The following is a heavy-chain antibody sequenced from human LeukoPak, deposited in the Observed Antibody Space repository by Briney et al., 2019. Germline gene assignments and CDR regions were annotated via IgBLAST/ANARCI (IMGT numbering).Heavy chain of an antibody. D-gene: IGHD3-10*01. CDR3: ARTLWSPRGDI. J-gene: IGHJ3*02. Sequence: GGSLRLSCAASGFTFSIYGMSWVRQTPGKGLEWVSAIIASGVSTFHADSVKGRFTISRDNSKNTLYLQMNSLRAEDTAVYYCARTLWSPRGDIWGQGTMVTVSS. CDR2: IIASGVST. CDR1: GFTFSIYG. V-gene: IGHV3-23*01.